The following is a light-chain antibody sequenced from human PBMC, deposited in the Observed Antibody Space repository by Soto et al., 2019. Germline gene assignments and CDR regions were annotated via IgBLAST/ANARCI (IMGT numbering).Light chain of an antibody. Sequence: DIQMTQSPSSVSASVGDRVTITCRARQCISNWLAWYQQQPGKAPKLLIYSASTLQSGVPSRFSGGGAGTDFTLISNSLQPEDCATYYCQRTNTFFPLSFGGGTKVEIK. CDR3: QRTNTFFPLS. V-gene: IGKV1-12*01. CDR2: SAS. CDR1: QCISNW. J-gene: IGKJ4*01.